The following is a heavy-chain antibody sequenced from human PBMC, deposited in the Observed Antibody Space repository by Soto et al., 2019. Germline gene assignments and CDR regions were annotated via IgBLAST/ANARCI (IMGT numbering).Heavy chain of an antibody. CDR1: GYTFTSYG. Sequence: QVQLVQSGAEVKKPGASVKVACKASGYTFTSYGISWVRQAPGQGLEWMGWISAYNDNTNYAQKLQGRVTMTTETSTSTAYMELRSLRSDDTAVYYCARDLKCISTSCRPNWFDPWGQGTLVTVSS. CDR2: ISAYNDNT. CDR3: ARDLKCISTSCRPNWFDP. J-gene: IGHJ5*02. D-gene: IGHD2-2*01. V-gene: IGHV1-18*01.